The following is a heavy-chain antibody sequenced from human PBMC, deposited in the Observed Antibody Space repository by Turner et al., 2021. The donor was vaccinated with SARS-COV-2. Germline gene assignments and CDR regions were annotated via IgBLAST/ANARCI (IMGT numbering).Heavy chain of an antibody. CDR2: VYYSGST. J-gene: IGHJ4*02. CDR3: ARHGLDILTGVFDY. V-gene: IGHV4-39*01. D-gene: IGHD3-9*01. CDR1: GGSISNNNYY. Sequence: QLQLQESGPGLVKPSETLSFTRIVFGGSISNNNYYWGWIRQSPGKGLEWIGTVYYSGSTYYNPSLKSRVTISVDTSKNQFSLKLGSVTAADTAVYYCARHGLDILTGVFDYWGQGILVTVSS.